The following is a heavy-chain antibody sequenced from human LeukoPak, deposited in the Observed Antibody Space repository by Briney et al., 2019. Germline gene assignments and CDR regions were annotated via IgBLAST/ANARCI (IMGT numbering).Heavy chain of an antibody. CDR3: ASRDGYNFGSIDY. Sequence: SVKVSCKASGGTFSSYAISWVRRAPGQGLEWMGGIIPIFGTANYAQKFQGRVTITADESTSTAYMELSSLRSEDTAVYYCASRDGYNFGSIDYWGQGTLVTVSS. CDR2: IIPIFGTA. J-gene: IGHJ4*02. CDR1: GGTFSSYA. V-gene: IGHV1-69*13. D-gene: IGHD5-24*01.